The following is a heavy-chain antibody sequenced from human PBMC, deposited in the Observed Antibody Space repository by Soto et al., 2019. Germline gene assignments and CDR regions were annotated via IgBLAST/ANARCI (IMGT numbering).Heavy chain of an antibody. CDR2: IYYSGST. V-gene: IGHV4-30-4*01. Sequence: PSETLSLTCTVSGGSISSGDYYWSWIRQPPGKGLEWIGYIYYSGSTYYNPSLKSRVTISVDTSKNQFSLKLSSVTAADTAVYYCARGGTSDYNRLDYWGQGTLVTVSS. CDR3: ARGGTSDYNRLDY. D-gene: IGHD4-17*01. J-gene: IGHJ4*02. CDR1: GGSISSGDYY.